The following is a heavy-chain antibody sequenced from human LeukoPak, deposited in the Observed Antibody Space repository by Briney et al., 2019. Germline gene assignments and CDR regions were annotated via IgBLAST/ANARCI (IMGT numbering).Heavy chain of an antibody. Sequence: ASVKVSCKASGYTFTGYYMHWVRQAPGQGLEWMGWINPNSGGTNYAQNVKGRVTMTRDMSTNTVYMELSSLRSEDTAVYYCARAEDYGDPIDYWRQGTLVTVSS. CDR3: ARAEDYGDPIDY. D-gene: IGHD4-17*01. CDR2: INPNSGGT. CDR1: GYTFTGYY. J-gene: IGHJ4*02. V-gene: IGHV1-2*02.